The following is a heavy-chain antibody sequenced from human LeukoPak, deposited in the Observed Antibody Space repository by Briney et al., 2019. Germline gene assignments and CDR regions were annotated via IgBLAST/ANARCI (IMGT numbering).Heavy chain of an antibody. Sequence: ASVKVSCKASGYTFTGYYMHWVRQAPGQGVEWMGWINPNSGGTNYAQKFQGRITMTRDTSTSTVYMELSSLRSEDTAVYYCARDYLKVVLAAAAPSAGHMDNWGQGTLVTVSS. D-gene: IGHD2-2*01. V-gene: IGHV1-2*02. CDR2: INPNSGGT. CDR1: GYTFTGYY. J-gene: IGHJ4*02. CDR3: ARDYLKVVLAAAAPSAGHMDN.